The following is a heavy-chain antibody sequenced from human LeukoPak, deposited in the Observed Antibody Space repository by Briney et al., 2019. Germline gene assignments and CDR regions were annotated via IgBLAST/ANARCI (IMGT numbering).Heavy chain of an antibody. D-gene: IGHD6-13*01. Sequence: GGSLRLSCAASGFTFSSYSMNWVRQAPGKGLEWISYISSSSRTIYYADSVKGRFTISRDNAKNSLYLQMNSLRAEDTAVYYCARGDSEQPRSIDYWGQGTLVTVSS. CDR3: ARGDSEQPRSIDY. J-gene: IGHJ4*02. V-gene: IGHV3-48*01. CDR2: ISSSSRTI. CDR1: GFTFSSYS.